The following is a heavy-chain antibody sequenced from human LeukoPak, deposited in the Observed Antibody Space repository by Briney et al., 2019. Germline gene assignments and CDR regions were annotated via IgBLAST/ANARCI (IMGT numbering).Heavy chain of an antibody. V-gene: IGHV3-21*01. CDR2: ISSSSSYI. Sequence: PGGSLRLSCAASGFTFSSYSMNWVRQAPGKGLEWVSSISSSSSYIYYADSVKGRFTISRDNAKNSLYLQMNSLRAEDTAVYYCARAGGYCSGGSCYPYDAFDIWGQGTMVTVSS. J-gene: IGHJ3*02. CDR1: GFTFSSYS. CDR3: ARAGGYCSGGSCYPYDAFDI. D-gene: IGHD2-15*01.